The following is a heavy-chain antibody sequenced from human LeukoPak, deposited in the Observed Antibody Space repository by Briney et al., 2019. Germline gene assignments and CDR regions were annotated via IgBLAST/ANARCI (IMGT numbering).Heavy chain of an antibody. CDR2: ISAYNGNT. CDR3: ARGEVGDTAMVTLDY. CDR1: GYTFTSYG. V-gene: IGHV1-18*04. D-gene: IGHD5-18*01. J-gene: IGHJ4*02. Sequence: GASVKVSSKASGYTFTSYGISWVRQAPGQGLEWMGWISAYNGNTNYAQKLQGRVTMTTDTSTSTAYMELRSLRSDDTAVYYCARGEVGDTAMVTLDYWGQGTLVTVSS.